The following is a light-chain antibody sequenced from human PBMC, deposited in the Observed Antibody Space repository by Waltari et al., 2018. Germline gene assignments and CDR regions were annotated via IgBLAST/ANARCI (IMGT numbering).Light chain of an antibody. CDR2: DVS. V-gene: IGLV2-11*01. J-gene: IGLJ2*01. CDR1: SSDVGGYNY. Sequence: QSALTPPRSVSGSPGQSVTIPCPGTSSDVGGYNYVSWYQQHPGKAPKLMIYDVSKRPSGVPDRFSGSKSGNTASLTISGLQAEDEADYYCCSYAGSYVVFGGGTKLTVL. CDR3: CSYAGSYVV.